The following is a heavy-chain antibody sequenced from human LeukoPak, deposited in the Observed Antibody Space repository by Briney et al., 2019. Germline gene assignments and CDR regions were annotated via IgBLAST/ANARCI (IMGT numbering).Heavy chain of an antibody. CDR1: GGFISSSSYY. Sequence: SETLSLTCTVSGGFISSSSYYWGWIRQPPGTGLEWIGSIYYSGSTYYSPSLKSRVTISVDTSKNQFSLKLTSVTTADTAVYYCAGEDYFDSSGYASWRFDIWGQGTMVTVSS. D-gene: IGHD3-22*01. CDR2: IYYSGST. V-gene: IGHV4-39*07. J-gene: IGHJ3*02. CDR3: AGEDYFDSSGYASWRFDI.